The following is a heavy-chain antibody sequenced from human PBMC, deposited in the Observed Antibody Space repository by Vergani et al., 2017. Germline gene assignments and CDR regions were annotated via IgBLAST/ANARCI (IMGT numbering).Heavy chain of an antibody. CDR1: GASIRSSNYY. J-gene: IGHJ5*02. V-gene: IGHV4-39*01. CDR3: AGHSTVEWLVKLGWIDP. Sequence: QLQLQESGPGLVKLSATLSLTCSVSGASIRSSNYYWGWIRQPPGKGLEWIASIYYSGSTYYNPSLKSRVTISVDTSKNQFSLKLSSVTAADTAVYFCAGHSTVEWLVKLGWIDPWGQGILVTVSS. D-gene: IGHD6-19*01. CDR2: IYYSGST.